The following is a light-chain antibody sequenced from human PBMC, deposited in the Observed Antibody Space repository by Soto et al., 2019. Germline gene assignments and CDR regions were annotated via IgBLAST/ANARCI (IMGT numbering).Light chain of an antibody. J-gene: IGKJ4*01. CDR2: DAS. V-gene: IGKV3-11*01. CDR3: QQRSNWPPT. Sequence: EIVLTQSPATLSLSPGERATISCRASQSVSSYLAWYQQKPGQAPRLLIYDASNSATGIPARFSGSGSGTDLTLTISSLEPEDVAVYYCQQRSNWPPTFGGGTKVEIK. CDR1: QSVSSY.